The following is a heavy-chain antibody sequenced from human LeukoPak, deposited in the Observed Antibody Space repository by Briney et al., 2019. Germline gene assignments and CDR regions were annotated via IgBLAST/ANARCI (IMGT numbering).Heavy chain of an antibody. D-gene: IGHD5-18*01. CDR1: GFTFSNYW. V-gene: IGHV3-7*01. Sequence: PGGSLRLSCAASGFTFSNYWMSWVRQAPGKGLEWVANIKEGGSEKYYVDSVKGRFTISRDNAKNSQYLQMNSLRAEDTAVYYCARGWDTAMGKSFNYWGQGTLVTVSS. J-gene: IGHJ4*02. CDR2: IKEGGSEK. CDR3: ARGWDTAMGKSFNY.